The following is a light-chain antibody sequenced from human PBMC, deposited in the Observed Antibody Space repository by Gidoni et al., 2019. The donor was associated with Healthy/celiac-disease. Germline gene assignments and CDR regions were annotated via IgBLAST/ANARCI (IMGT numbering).Light chain of an antibody. CDR2: AAS. CDR3: QKYNSAPPFT. CDR1: QGISNY. Sequence: DIQMTQSPSSLSASVGDRVTITCRASQGISNYLAWYQQKPGKVPKLLIYAASTLQSGVPSRFSGSGSGTEFTLTISSLQPEDVATYYCQKYNSAPPFTFGPXTKVDIK. V-gene: IGKV1-27*01. J-gene: IGKJ3*01.